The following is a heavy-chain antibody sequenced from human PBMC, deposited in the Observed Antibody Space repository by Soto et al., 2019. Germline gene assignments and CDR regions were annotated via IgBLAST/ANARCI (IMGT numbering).Heavy chain of an antibody. Sequence: PGGSLRLSCAASGFTFSSYGMHWVRQAPGKGLEWVAVISYDGSNKYYADSVKGRFTISRDNSKNTLYLQMNSLRAEDTAVYYCAKDPGYCSGGSCYSMWYFQHWGQGTLVTVSS. CDR1: GFTFSSYG. CDR2: ISYDGSNK. D-gene: IGHD2-15*01. J-gene: IGHJ1*01. V-gene: IGHV3-30*18. CDR3: AKDPGYCSGGSCYSMWYFQH.